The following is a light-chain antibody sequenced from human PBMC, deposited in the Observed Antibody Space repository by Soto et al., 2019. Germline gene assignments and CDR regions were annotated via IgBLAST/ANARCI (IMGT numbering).Light chain of an antibody. J-gene: IGKJ1*01. CDR2: DAS. Sequence: DIQMAQSPSTLSASVGGRVTITCRASQSIRRRLAWYQQKPGKAPNLLIYDASSLESGVPSRFSGGGSGTEFTLSTRSLQPEDFATYYCQQYNTYPWTFGQVTKVELK. CDR1: QSIRRR. V-gene: IGKV1-5*01. CDR3: QQYNTYPWT.